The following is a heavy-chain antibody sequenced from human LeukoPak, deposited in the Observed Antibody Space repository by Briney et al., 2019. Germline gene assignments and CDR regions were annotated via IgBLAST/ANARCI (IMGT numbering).Heavy chain of an antibody. CDR3: ARGYCSGGSCYADAFDI. CDR1: GGTFSSYA. Sequence: SVKVSCKAPGGTFSSYAISWVRQAPGQGIERMRRLIPIFGTANYAQKFQGRDTITADESTSTAYMELSSLRSEDTAVYYCARGYCSGGSCYADAFDIWGQGTMVTVSS. D-gene: IGHD2-15*01. CDR2: LIPIFGTA. J-gene: IGHJ3*02. V-gene: IGHV1-69*13.